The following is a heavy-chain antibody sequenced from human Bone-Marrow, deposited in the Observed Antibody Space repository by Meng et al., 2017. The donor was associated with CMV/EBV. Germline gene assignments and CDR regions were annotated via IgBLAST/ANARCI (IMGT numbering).Heavy chain of an antibody. Sequence: SETLSLTCTVSGGSINSYYWIWIRQPPGKGLEWIGEINHSGSTNYNPSLKSRVTISVDTSKNQFSLKLSSVTAADTAVYYCARDASSFWSGYYVGPNWFDPWGQGTLVTVSS. J-gene: IGHJ5*02. CDR1: GGSINSYY. CDR3: ARDASSFWSGYYVGPNWFDP. V-gene: IGHV4-34*01. CDR2: INHSGST. D-gene: IGHD3-3*01.